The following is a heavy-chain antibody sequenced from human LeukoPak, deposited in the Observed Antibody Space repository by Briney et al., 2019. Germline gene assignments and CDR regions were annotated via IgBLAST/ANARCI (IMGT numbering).Heavy chain of an antibody. Sequence: ASVKVSCKASGYTFTGYYMHWVRQAPGQGLEWMGWINPSSGGTNYAQKFQGRVTMTRDTSISTAYMELSRLRSEDTAVYYCARCGYCSGGSCYRYFQHWGQGTLVTVSS. V-gene: IGHV1-2*02. CDR1: GYTFTGYY. CDR2: INPSSGGT. D-gene: IGHD2-15*01. J-gene: IGHJ1*01. CDR3: ARCGYCSGGSCYRYFQH.